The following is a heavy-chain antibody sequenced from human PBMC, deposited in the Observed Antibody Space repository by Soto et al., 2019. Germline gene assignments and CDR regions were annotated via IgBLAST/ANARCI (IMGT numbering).Heavy chain of an antibody. CDR1: GLTFTNHW. V-gene: IGHV3-74*01. Sequence: EVQLVESGGDLLQPGGSLRLSCAASGLTFTNHWIHWVRQAPGKGLVWVSRISSDGGVASYADSVKGRFTISRDNAKNTLYLQTNSLRAEDTAVYYCASAVANTRNGLHIWGQGTMVTVSS. CDR3: ASAVANTRNGLHI. CDR2: ISSDGGVA. D-gene: IGHD5-12*01. J-gene: IGHJ3*02.